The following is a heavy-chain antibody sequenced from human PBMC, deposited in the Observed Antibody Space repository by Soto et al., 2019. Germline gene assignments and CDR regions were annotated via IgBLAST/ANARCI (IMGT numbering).Heavy chain of an antibody. CDR1: GFIFSTYN. CDR2: ISGSGSTS. D-gene: IGHD1-26*01. CDR3: VRGATHRTWFDP. Sequence: EVQLVESGGGLVQPGGSLRLSCAASGFIFSTYNMNWVRQAPGKGLEWVSDISGSGSTSYYADSAKGRFTISRDNDKNSLYLQMNSLRDEDTAVYYCVRGATHRTWFDPWGQGTLVTVSS. V-gene: IGHV3-48*02. J-gene: IGHJ5*02.